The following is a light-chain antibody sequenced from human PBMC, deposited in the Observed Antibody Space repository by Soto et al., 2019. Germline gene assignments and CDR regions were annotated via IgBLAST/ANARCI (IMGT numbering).Light chain of an antibody. J-gene: IGKJ3*01. V-gene: IGKV3D-20*02. CDR2: STS. Sequence: EIVLTQSPGTLPLSPGERATLSCRASQSVSSSYLAWYQQKPGQAPRLLMYSTSNRATGIPARFSGSGSGTDFTLTITSLEPEDFAVYYCQQRAIWRGVTFGPGTKVD. CDR1: QSVSSSY. CDR3: QQRAIWRGVT.